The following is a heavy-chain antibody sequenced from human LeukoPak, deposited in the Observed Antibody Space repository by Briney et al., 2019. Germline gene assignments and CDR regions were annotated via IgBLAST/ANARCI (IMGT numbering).Heavy chain of an antibody. CDR2: VIPIFGTA. Sequence: SVKLSCKASGGTFSSYAISWVRQAPGPGLEWMGSVIPIFGTANYAQKFQGRVTITTDESTSTAYMELSSLRSEDTAVYYCARGGSSDVTLGDYFDYWGQGTVVTVSS. V-gene: IGHV1-69*05. CDR1: GGTFSSYA. J-gene: IGHJ4*02. D-gene: IGHD2-15*01. CDR3: ARGGSSDVTLGDYFDY.